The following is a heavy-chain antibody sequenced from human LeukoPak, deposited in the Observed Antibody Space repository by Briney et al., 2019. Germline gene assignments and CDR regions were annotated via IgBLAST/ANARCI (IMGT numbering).Heavy chain of an antibody. CDR3: ARAEYSGSYYDAFDI. J-gene: IGHJ3*02. Sequence: GGSLRLSCAASGFTFSSYSMNWVRQAPGKGLEWVSSISSSSSSYIYYADSVKGRFTISRDNAKNSLYLQMNSLRAEDTAVYYCARAEYSGSYYDAFDIWGQGTMVTVSS. CDR1: GFTFSSYS. D-gene: IGHD1-26*01. V-gene: IGHV3-21*01. CDR2: ISSSSSSYI.